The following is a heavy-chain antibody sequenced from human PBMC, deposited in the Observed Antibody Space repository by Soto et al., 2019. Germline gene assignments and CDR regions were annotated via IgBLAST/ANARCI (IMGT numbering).Heavy chain of an antibody. CDR2: ISGSGGST. J-gene: IGHJ4*02. Sequence: PGGSLRLSCAASGFTFSNYAVTWVRQAPGKGLEWVSTISGSGGSTYYADSVKGRFTISRDNSKNTLYLQMNSLRAEDTALYSCAKGSDTSGYYQLDYWGQGTLVTVSP. CDR3: AKGSDTSGYYQLDY. D-gene: IGHD3-22*01. CDR1: GFTFSNYA. V-gene: IGHV3-23*01.